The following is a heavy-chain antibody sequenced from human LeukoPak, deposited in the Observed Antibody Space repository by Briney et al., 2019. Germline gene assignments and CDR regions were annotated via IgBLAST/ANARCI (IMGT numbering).Heavy chain of an antibody. J-gene: IGHJ5*02. Sequence: ASVKVSCKASGYTFTGYYMHWVRQAPGQGLEWMGWINPNSGGTNYAQKFQGRVTMTRDTSISTAYMELSRLRADATAVYYCARDRLGRVLIWGFDPWGQGTLVTVSS. V-gene: IGHV1-2*02. CDR1: GYTFTGYY. CDR2: INPNSGGT. CDR3: ARDRLGRVLIWGFDP. D-gene: IGHD4/OR15-4a*01.